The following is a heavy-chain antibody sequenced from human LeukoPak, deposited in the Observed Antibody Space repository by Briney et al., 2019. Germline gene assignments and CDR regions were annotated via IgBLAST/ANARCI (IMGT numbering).Heavy chain of an antibody. CDR2: IRYDGSNK. J-gene: IGHJ4*02. D-gene: IGHD5-18*01. CDR1: GFTFSSYW. Sequence: GGSLRLSCAASGFTFSSYWMSWVRQAPGKGLEWVAFIRYDGSNKYYADSVKGRFTISRDNSKNTLYLQMNSLRAEDTAVYYCAKGHGQLKDFDYWGQGTLVTVSS. CDR3: AKGHGQLKDFDY. V-gene: IGHV3-30*02.